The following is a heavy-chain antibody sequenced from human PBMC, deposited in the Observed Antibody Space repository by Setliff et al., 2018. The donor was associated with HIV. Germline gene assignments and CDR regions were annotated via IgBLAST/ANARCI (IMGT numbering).Heavy chain of an antibody. CDR3: ARQKVVAGTAGLYYYYGVDV. CDR2: IYPRDSDT. Sequence: GESLKISCKASGYSFISNWIGWVRQMPGKGLEWMGIIYPRDSDTRYSPSFQGHVTISADKSISTAYLQWSSLKASDAAIYYCARQKVVAGTAGLYYYYGVDVWGQGTTVTVSS. V-gene: IGHV5-51*01. J-gene: IGHJ6*02. D-gene: IGHD6-19*01. CDR1: GYSFISNW.